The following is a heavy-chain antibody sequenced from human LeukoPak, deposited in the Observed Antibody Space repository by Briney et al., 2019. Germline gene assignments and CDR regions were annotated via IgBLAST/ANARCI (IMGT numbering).Heavy chain of an antibody. CDR2: ISGSGGST. D-gene: IGHD3-16*02. J-gene: IGHJ3*02. CDR3: AKNRWVRAPFDI. V-gene: IGHV3-23*01. Sequence: GGSLRRSCAASGFSSSCYAMSWVGPAPGPGLEWVSTISGSGGSTYSADSVKGRFTISRDNSKNTLYLQMNSLRAEDTAVYYCAKNRWVRAPFDIWGQGTMVTVSS. CDR1: GFSSSCYA.